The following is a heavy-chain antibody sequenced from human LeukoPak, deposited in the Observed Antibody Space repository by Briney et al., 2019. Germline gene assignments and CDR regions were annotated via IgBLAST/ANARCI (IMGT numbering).Heavy chain of an antibody. V-gene: IGHV3-7*05. CDR3: VPSEGGRGYSFGHDAFDI. J-gene: IGHJ3*02. CDR2: IKRDGSEK. D-gene: IGHD5-18*01. Sequence: SWVRQAPGKGLEWLANIKRDGSEKYYVDSVKGRFTISRDNAKNSLYLQMNSLRAEDTAVYYCVPSEGGRGYSFGHDAFDIWGQGTMVTVSS.